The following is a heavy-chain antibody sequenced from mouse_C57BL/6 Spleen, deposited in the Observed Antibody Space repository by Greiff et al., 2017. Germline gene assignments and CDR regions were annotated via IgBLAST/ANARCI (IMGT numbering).Heavy chain of an antibody. CDR3: ARGGQLRGFAY. J-gene: IGHJ3*01. V-gene: IGHV1-52*01. D-gene: IGHD3-2*02. Sequence: QVQLQQSGAELVRPGSSVKLSCKASGYTFTSYWMHWVKQRPIQGLEWIGNIDPSDSETHYNQKFKDKATLTVDKSSSTAYMQLSSLSSEDSAVYYCARGGQLRGFAYWGQGTLVTVSA. CDR2: IDPSDSET. CDR1: GYTFTSYW.